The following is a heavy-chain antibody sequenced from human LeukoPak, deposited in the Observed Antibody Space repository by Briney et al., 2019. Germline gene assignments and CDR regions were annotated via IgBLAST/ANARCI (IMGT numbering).Heavy chain of an antibody. D-gene: IGHD5-18*01. J-gene: IGHJ4*02. CDR1: GGTFSTSA. V-gene: IGHV1-69*10. CDR2: IIPLLGTT. Sequence: ASVKVSCKASGGTFSTSAISWVRQAPGQGLEWMGGIIPLLGTTNFAQKFQGRVTITADKSTNTTCMEVSSLRSEDTAVYYCAREGLVAGYSYGYSLWGQGTLVTVSS. CDR3: AREGLVAGYSYGYSL.